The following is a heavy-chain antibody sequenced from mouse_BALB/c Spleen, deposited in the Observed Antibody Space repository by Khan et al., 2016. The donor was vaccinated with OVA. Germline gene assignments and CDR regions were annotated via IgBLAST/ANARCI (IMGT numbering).Heavy chain of an antibody. V-gene: IGHV5-6*01. Sequence: EVQLQQSGGDLVKPGGSLKLSCAASGFIFSSYSMSWVRQTPDKRLEWVATISSGGDYTYYQDSVKGRFTISRDDAKNTLYLQMSSLKSEDTAMYYCASHLTGSFTYWGQGTLVTVSA. CDR3: ASHLTGSFTY. J-gene: IGHJ3*01. CDR1: GFIFSSYS. D-gene: IGHD4-1*01. CDR2: ISSGGDYT.